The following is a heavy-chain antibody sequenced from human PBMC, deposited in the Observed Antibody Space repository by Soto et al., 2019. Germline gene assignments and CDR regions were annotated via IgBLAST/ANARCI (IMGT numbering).Heavy chain of an antibody. J-gene: IGHJ4*02. CDR3: ARDKTFGGTIGSAFDS. D-gene: IGHD3-16*01. CDR2: IWYDASHK. Sequence: PGGSLRLACAASGFTFNNYGMHWVRQAPGKGLEWVAVIWYDASHKYYADSVKGRFTISRDNSKNTLYLQMSSLRGEDTAVYYCARDKTFGGTIGSAFDSWGQGTLVTGSS. V-gene: IGHV3-33*01. CDR1: GFTFNNYG.